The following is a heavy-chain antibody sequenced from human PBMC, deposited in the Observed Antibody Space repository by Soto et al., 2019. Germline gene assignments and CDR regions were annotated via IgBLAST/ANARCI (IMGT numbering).Heavy chain of an antibody. V-gene: IGHV1-69*06. CDR1: GGTSSNYA. J-gene: IGHJ4*02. D-gene: IGHD6-19*01. CDR2: IITLFAAP. Sequence: QVHLVQSGPEVKKPGSSVKVSCKASGGTSSNYAINWVRQAPGQGLEWMGSIITLFAAPKYAQKFQGRVTITADKSTDTAYMELASLTSEDTAVYFCAREASGAVAGFEFWGQGTLVTVSS. CDR3: AREASGAVAGFEF.